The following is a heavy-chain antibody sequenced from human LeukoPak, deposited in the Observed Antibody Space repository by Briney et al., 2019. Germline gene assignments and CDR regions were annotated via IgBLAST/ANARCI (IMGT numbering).Heavy chain of an antibody. D-gene: IGHD3-22*01. J-gene: IGHJ3*02. V-gene: IGHV4-31*03. Sequence: SETLSLTCTVSGGSISSGGYYWSWIRQHPGKGLEWIGYIYYSGSTHYNPSLKSRVTISVDTSKNQFSLKLSSVTAADTAVYYCAYYYDSSGTPGYAFDIWGQGTMVTVSS. CDR3: AYYYDSSGTPGYAFDI. CDR1: GGSISSGGYY. CDR2: IYYSGST.